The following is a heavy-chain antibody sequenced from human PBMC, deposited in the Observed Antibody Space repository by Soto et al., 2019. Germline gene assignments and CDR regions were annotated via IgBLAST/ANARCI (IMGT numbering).Heavy chain of an antibody. CDR2: VYSTEIT. Sequence: PSKTLSLTCTVYGDSISSYFWSWIRQPPGKGLEWIGYVYSTEITNYNPSLKSRVAMSIDTSKNQFSLKVRSVTDADTAVYYCARGSEALLDPSGKGTLVTV. CDR3: ARGSEALLDP. J-gene: IGHJ5*02. V-gene: IGHV4-59*01. CDR1: GDSISSYF.